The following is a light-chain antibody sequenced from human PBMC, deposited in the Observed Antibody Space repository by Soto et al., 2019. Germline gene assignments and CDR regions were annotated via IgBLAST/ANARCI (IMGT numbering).Light chain of an antibody. CDR3: QQRSNTPRCT. CDR2: DAS. Sequence: EIVLTQSPATLSLSPGERATLSCRASQSVSNYLAWYQQKPGQAPRLLIYDASNRATGIPARFSGSGSGTDFTLTTSSLEPEDYAVYYCQQRSNTPRCTFGQGTKVEIK. CDR1: QSVSNY. V-gene: IGKV3-11*01. J-gene: IGKJ2*02.